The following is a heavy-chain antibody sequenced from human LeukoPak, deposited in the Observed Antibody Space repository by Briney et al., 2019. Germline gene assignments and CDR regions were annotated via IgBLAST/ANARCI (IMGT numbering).Heavy chain of an antibody. CDR1: GFTFSSYW. CDR3: ARDRNTAVAGPTHFDY. D-gene: IGHD6-19*01. Sequence: SGGSLRLSCAASGFTFSSYWMHWVRQAPGKGLVWVSRINSDGSSTSYADSVKGRFTISRDNAKNTLYLQMNSLRAEDTAVYYCARDRNTAVAGPTHFDYWGQGTLVTVSS. J-gene: IGHJ4*02. V-gene: IGHV3-74*01. CDR2: INSDGSST.